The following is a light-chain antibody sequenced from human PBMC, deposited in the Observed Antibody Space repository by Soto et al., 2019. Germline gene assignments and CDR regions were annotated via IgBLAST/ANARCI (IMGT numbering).Light chain of an antibody. CDR3: QQYGSSWT. Sequence: EIVLTQSPGTLSLSPGERATLSCRASQSVSDNYLAWYQQKPGQAPRLLIYSASRRTTGIPDRFSRSGSGTDFTLTISRLEPEDFAGYYCQQYGSSWTFGQGTKLEIK. CDR1: QSVSDNY. CDR2: SAS. V-gene: IGKV3-20*01. J-gene: IGKJ1*01.